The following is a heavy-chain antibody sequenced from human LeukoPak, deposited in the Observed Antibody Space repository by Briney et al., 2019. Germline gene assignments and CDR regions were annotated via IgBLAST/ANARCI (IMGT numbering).Heavy chain of an antibody. CDR1: GFTFSSYA. Sequence: GGSLRLSCAASGFTFSSYAMHWVRQAPGKGLEWVAVISYDGSNKYYADSVKGRVTISSDNSKNTLYLQMNSLRAEDTAVYYCARDQQKIPLHAFDIWGQGRMVTVSS. J-gene: IGHJ3*02. CDR3: ARDQQKIPLHAFDI. V-gene: IGHV3-30-3*01. D-gene: IGHD2-2*02. CDR2: ISYDGSNK.